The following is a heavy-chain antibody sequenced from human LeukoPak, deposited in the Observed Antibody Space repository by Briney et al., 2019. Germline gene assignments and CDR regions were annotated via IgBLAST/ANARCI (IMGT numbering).Heavy chain of an antibody. CDR1: GFTFSNFA. V-gene: IGHV3-30*09. CDR2: ISYDGSIK. J-gene: IGHJ4*02. Sequence: PGRSLRLSCAHSGFTFSNFAMNWVPPAPDKGLEWVAFISYDGSIKSYADSVEGRFAVPRDNPKNTLVLQKNRLRREGTGFYYWAKSYDNGWYVCDYWGQGTLVSVS. D-gene: IGHD6-19*01. CDR3: AKSYDNGWYVCDY.